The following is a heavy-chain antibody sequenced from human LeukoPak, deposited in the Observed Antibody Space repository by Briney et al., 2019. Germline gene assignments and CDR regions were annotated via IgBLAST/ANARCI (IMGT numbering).Heavy chain of an antibody. J-gene: IGHJ4*02. CDR1: GFTFSSYG. Sequence: GGSLRLSCAASGFTFSSYGMSWVRQAPGKGLEWVTFIRYDGSNKFYADSVKGRFTISRDNSKNALYLQMNNLRVEDTAVYYCAILSVPGDYFDYWGQGTLVTVSS. CDR3: AILSVPGDYFDY. V-gene: IGHV3-30*02. D-gene: IGHD3-10*02. CDR2: IRYDGSNK.